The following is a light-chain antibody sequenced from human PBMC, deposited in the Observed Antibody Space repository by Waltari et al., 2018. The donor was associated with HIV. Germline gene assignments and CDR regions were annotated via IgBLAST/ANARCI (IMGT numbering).Light chain of an antibody. V-gene: IGLV2-14*01. J-gene: IGLJ3*02. Sequence: QSALTQPASVSGSPGQSITLPCTGTRSDIGFYTLFSWYRQHPGEAPQLMIYGFDTRPLVVSDRFSGSKSGNTASLTISTLQPEDEADYYCSSYATSDTLVFGGGTKLTVL. CDR3: SSYATSDTLV. CDR1: RSDIGFYTL. CDR2: GFD.